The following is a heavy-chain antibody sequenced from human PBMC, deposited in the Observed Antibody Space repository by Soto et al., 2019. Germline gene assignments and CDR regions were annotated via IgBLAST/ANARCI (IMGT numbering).Heavy chain of an antibody. CDR1: GGSIGSSNIY. J-gene: IGHJ4*02. D-gene: IGHD1-26*01. CDR2: IFSTGSS. CDR3: ARLYASTVGAFDL. V-gene: IGHV4-39*02. Sequence: QLQLQESGPGLVQPSETLSLTYIVSGGSIGSSNIYWGWIRQPPGKGLEWIGGIFSTGSSYSHPSLRSRVSMSVDMSKNHLSLELGSVAAADTALYFCARLYASTVGAFDLWGQGILVTVSS.